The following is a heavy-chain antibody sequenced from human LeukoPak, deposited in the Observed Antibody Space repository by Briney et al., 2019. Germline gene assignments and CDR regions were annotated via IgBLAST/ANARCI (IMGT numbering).Heavy chain of an antibody. Sequence: PSETLSLTCTVSGGSISSSSYYWRWIRQPPGKGLERIGSTYDSGSTYYNPSLKSRVTISEDTYKNQFSLKLSSVTAAVTAVYYCSRGRVDDYGDPVVDYWRQGTLVTVSS. V-gene: IGHV4-39*01. CDR1: GGSISSSSYY. D-gene: IGHD4-17*01. J-gene: IGHJ4*02. CDR3: SRGRVDDYGDPVVDY. CDR2: TYDSGST.